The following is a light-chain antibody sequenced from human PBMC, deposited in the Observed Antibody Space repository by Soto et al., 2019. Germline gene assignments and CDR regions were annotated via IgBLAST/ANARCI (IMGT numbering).Light chain of an antibody. CDR3: KQDYSYPQFT. Sequence: AIRMTQSPSSLSASTGDRVTITCRASQGISSYLAWYQQKPGKAPKLLIYAASTLQSGVPSRFSGSGSGTDFTLTISCLQSEDFATHYGKQDYSYPQFTCGPGTRVDI. CDR1: QGISSY. CDR2: AAS. J-gene: IGKJ3*01. V-gene: IGKV1-8*01.